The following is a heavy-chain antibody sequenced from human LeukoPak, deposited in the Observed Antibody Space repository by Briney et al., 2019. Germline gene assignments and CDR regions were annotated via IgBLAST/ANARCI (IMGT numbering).Heavy chain of an antibody. J-gene: IGHJ6*03. Sequence: PSETLSLTCTVSGGPISSRSYYWGWIRQPPGKGLEWIGSIYYSGSTYYNPSLQSRVTISVDTSKNQFSLKLNSVTAADTAVYYCASFYCSGGSCYQYFSYYYMDVWGKGTTVTISS. CDR3: ASFYCSGGSCYQYFSYYYMDV. CDR2: IYYSGST. D-gene: IGHD2-15*01. V-gene: IGHV4-39*01. CDR1: GGPISSRSYY.